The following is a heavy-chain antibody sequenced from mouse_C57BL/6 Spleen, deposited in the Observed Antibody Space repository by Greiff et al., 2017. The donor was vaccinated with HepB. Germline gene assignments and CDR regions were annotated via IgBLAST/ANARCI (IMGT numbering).Heavy chain of an antibody. Sequence: EVKLMESGGGLVKPGGSLKLSCAASGFTFSSYAMSWVRQTPEKRLEWVATISDGGSYTYYPDNVKGRFTISRDNAKNNLYLQMSHLKSEDTAMYYCARDPYYYGSSPYWYFDVWGTGTTVTVSS. J-gene: IGHJ1*03. D-gene: IGHD1-1*01. V-gene: IGHV5-4*01. CDR2: ISDGGSYT. CDR1: GFTFSSYA. CDR3: ARDPYYYGSSPYWYFDV.